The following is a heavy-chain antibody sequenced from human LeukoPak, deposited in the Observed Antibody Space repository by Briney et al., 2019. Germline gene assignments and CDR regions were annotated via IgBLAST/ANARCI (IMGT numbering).Heavy chain of an antibody. CDR3: AELGITMIGGV. D-gene: IGHD3-10*02. CDR1: TFTVSTNY. Sequence: GGSLRLSCAASTFTVSTNYMSWVRQAPGKGLEWVSYISSSGSTIYYADSVKGRFTISRDNAKNSLYLQMNSLRAEDTAVYYCAELGITMIGGVWGKGTTVTISS. CDR2: ISSSGSTI. V-gene: IGHV3-11*04. J-gene: IGHJ6*04.